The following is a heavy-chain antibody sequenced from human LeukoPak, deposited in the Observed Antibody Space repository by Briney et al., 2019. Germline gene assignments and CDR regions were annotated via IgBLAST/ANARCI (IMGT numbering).Heavy chain of an antibody. V-gene: IGHV3-48*04. CDR3: VRDDDRPDNGLDY. CDR1: GFTLSSFG. CDR2: IGTTTSTI. D-gene: IGHD3-22*01. J-gene: IGHJ4*02. Sequence: GGSLRLSCAASGFTLSSFGMNWVRQAPGKGLEWVSYIGTTTSTIYYADSVKGRFTISRDNAKNSLYLQMNSLRAEDTAVYYCVRDDDRPDNGLDYLGQGTLVTVSS.